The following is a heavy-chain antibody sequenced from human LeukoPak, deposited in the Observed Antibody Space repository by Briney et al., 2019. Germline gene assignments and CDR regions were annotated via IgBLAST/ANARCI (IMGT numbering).Heavy chain of an antibody. CDR1: GGSVSSGSYY. CDR2: IYYSGST. V-gene: IGHV4-61*01. Sequence: PSETLSLTCTVSGGSVSSGSYYWSWIRQPPGKGLEWIGYIYYSGSTNYNPSLKSRVTISVDTSKNQFSLKLSSVTAADTAVYYCAREASGSYFDYWGQGTLVTVSS. D-gene: IGHD1-26*01. CDR3: AREASGSYFDY. J-gene: IGHJ4*02.